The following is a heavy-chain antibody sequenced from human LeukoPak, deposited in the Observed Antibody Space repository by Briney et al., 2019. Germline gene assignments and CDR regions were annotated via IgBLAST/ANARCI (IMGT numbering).Heavy chain of an antibody. D-gene: IGHD4/OR15-4a*01. CDR2: GCGRGGST. CDR3: TRDDYGETFDY. CDR1: GCTFSSYA. V-gene: IGHV3-23*01. J-gene: IGHJ4*02. Sequence: ETLSLSCVASGCTFSSYALSWVWMAQAPGQGLDAVGCGRGGSTYYADSVKGRFTISRDNSKNTLYVQMNSLRAEDTAVYYCTRDDYGETFDYWGQGTLVTVSS.